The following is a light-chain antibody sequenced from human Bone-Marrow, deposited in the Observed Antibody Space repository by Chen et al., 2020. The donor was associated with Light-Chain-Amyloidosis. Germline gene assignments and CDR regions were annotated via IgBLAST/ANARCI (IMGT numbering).Light chain of an antibody. CDR1: NIGSTS. Sequence: SYVLTQPSSVSVAPGQTATIACGGNNIGSTSVHWYQQTPGQAPLLVVYDDSDRPSGIPARLTGSNPGNTATLTISRVEAGDEDDYYCQVWDRSSDRPVFGGGTKLTVL. J-gene: IGLJ3*02. CDR2: DDS. CDR3: QVWDRSSDRPV. V-gene: IGLV3-21*02.